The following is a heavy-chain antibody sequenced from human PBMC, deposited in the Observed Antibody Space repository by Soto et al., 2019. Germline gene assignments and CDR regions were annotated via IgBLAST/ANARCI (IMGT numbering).Heavy chain of an antibody. Sequence: QVQVHESGPGLVKPSATLSLTCSVSRGSIYTSNWWTXXXQXPGKGLEWIGQIFHDGSVNYNPSLXXXVXXXXXXXXXXXXXXXXXXXXXXXXXXXXXXXXXXXXWLDPWGQGTLVTVSS. V-gene: IGHV4-4*02. CDR1: RGSIYTSNW. CDR3: XXXXXXXXWLDP. J-gene: IGHJ5*02. CDR2: IFHDGSV.